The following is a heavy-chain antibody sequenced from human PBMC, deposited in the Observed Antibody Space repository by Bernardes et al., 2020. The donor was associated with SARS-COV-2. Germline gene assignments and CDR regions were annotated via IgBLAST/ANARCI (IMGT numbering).Heavy chain of an antibody. Sequence: ASVKVSCKASGYTFTGYYMHWVRQAPGQGLEWMGWINPNSGGTNYAQKFQGRVTMTRDTSISTAYMELSRLRSDDTAVYYCARHPIVVVPAAKRGSPYYYYMDVWGKGTTVTVSS. CDR2: INPNSGGT. CDR3: ARHPIVVVPAAKRGSPYYYYMDV. D-gene: IGHD2-2*01. J-gene: IGHJ6*03. CDR1: GYTFTGYY. V-gene: IGHV1-2*02.